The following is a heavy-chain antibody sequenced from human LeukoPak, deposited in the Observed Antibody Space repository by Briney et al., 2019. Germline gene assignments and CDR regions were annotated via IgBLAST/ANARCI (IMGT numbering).Heavy chain of an antibody. V-gene: IGHV1-69*04. D-gene: IGHD2-2*01. CDR1: GGTFSSYA. CDR3: ARDRYCSSTSCYYGMDV. J-gene: IGHJ6*02. Sequence: SVKVSCKASGGTFSSYAISWVRQAPGQGLEWMGRIIPIFGIANYAQKFQGRVTITADKSTSTAYMELSSLRSEDTAVYYCARDRYCSSTSCYYGMDVWGQGTTVTVSS. CDR2: IIPIFGIA.